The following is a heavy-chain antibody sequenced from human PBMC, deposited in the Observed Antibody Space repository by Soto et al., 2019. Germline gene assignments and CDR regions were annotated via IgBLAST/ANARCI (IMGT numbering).Heavy chain of an antibody. CDR3: ARDRSIAARPYYFDY. J-gene: IGHJ4*02. Sequence: EVQLVESGGGLVQPGGSLRLSCAASGFTFSSYEMNWVRQAPGKGLEWVSYISSSGSTIYYADSVKGRFTISRDNAKNSLYLKMNSLRAEDTAVYYCARDRSIAARPYYFDYWGQGTLVTVSS. CDR1: GFTFSSYE. CDR2: ISSSGSTI. D-gene: IGHD6-6*01. V-gene: IGHV3-48*03.